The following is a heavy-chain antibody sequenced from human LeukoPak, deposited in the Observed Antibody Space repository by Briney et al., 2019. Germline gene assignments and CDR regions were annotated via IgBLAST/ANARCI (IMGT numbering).Heavy chain of an antibody. J-gene: IGHJ4*02. Sequence: SETLSLTCSVSGGSISSSDYYWGWIRQPPGKGLEWLGSIYYSGSSYYNPSLKSRVIISVDTSKNQFSLKLSSVTAADTAVYYCARVGRTRGYSYVYYFDYWGQGTLVTVSS. V-gene: IGHV4-39*07. CDR1: GGSISSSDYY. CDR2: IYYSGSS. D-gene: IGHD5-18*01. CDR3: ARVGRTRGYSYVYYFDY.